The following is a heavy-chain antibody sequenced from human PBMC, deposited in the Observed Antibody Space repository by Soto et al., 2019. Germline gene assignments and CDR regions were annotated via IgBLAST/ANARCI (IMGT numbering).Heavy chain of an antibody. J-gene: IGHJ3*02. CDR3: ARHRARGIVGADDAFDI. D-gene: IGHD1-26*01. Sequence: GESLKISCKGSGYSFTSYWIGWVRQMPGKGLEWMGIIYPGDSDTRYSPSFQGQVTISADKSISTAYLQWSSLKASDTAMYYCARHRARGIVGADDAFDIWGQGTMVTVSS. CDR2: IYPGDSDT. V-gene: IGHV5-51*01. CDR1: GYSFTSYW.